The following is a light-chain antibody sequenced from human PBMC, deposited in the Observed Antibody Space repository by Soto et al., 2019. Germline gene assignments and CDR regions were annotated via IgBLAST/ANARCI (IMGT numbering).Light chain of an antibody. CDR3: SSYTSSTSFYV. V-gene: IGLV2-14*02. Sequence: QSALTQPASVSGSPGQSITISCTGTSSDVGSYNLVSWYQQHPGKAPKLMIYEANKRPSGVSDRSSGSKSGNTASLTISGLQAEDEAEYYCSSYTSSTSFYVFGIGTKLTVL. CDR1: SSDVGSYNL. CDR2: EAN. J-gene: IGLJ1*01.